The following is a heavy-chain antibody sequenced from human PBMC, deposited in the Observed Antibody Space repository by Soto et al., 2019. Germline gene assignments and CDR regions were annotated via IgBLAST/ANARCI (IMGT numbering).Heavy chain of an antibody. CDR3: AGLSHGDYEVDWFDP. CDR2: IIPIFGTA. V-gene: IGHV1-69*01. J-gene: IGHJ5*02. Sequence: QVQLVQSGAEVKKPGSSVKVSCKASGGTFSSYAISWVRQAPGQGLEWMGGIIPIFGTANYAQKFQGRVTITGDESTSTAYMELSSLGSGDTAVYCCAGLSHGDYEVDWFDPWGQGTLVTVAS. CDR1: GGTFSSYA. D-gene: IGHD4-17*01.